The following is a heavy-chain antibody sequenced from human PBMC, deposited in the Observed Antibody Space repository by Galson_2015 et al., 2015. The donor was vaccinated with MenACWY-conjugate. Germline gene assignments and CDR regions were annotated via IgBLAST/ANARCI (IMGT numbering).Heavy chain of an antibody. CDR2: IYDSGTT. V-gene: IGHV4-61*08. CDR1: GGSASSSGYY. J-gene: IGHJ4*02. Sequence: SETLSLTCTVSGGSASSSGYYRTWIRQPPGKGLEWIGLIYDSGTTKYNPSLKGRVTISLDTSKNQVSLKLSSVTAADTAVYYCAREFSYWGQGTLVTVSS. CDR3: AREFSY. D-gene: IGHD2/OR15-2a*01.